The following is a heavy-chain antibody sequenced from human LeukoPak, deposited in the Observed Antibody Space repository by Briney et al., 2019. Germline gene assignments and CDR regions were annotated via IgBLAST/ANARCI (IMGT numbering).Heavy chain of an antibody. CDR3: AREGEINYYDSSGYYPY. Sequence: GGSLRLSCEASGFTFSNYWMHWVRQPPGKGLMWVSQISTDGSQTFYADSVKGRFTISRDNAKNSLYLQMNSLRAEDTAVYYCAREGEINYYDSSGYYPYWGQGTLVTVSS. CDR2: ISTDGSQT. J-gene: IGHJ4*02. V-gene: IGHV3-74*01. D-gene: IGHD3-22*01. CDR1: GFTFSNYW.